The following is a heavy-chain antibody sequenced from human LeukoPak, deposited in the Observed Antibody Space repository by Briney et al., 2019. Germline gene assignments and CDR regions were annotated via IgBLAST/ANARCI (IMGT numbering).Heavy chain of an antibody. D-gene: IGHD4-17*01. CDR1: GGSVTSGGYY. CDR2: IYISGST. Sequence: SETLSLTCTVSGGSVTSGGYYWSWIRQPAGKGLEWIGRIYISGSTDYNPSLKSRVTISLDTSMNQFSLRLSSVTAADTAVYYCVREYGDYGLDAWGQGTLVTVSS. J-gene: IGHJ5*02. V-gene: IGHV4-61*02. CDR3: VREYGDYGLDA.